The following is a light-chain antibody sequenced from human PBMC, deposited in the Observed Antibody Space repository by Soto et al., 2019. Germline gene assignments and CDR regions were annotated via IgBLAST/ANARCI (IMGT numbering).Light chain of an antibody. CDR2: KAT. CDR1: QIIGSW. V-gene: IGKV1-5*03. Sequence: DIQMTQSPSTLSASVGDGVTITCRASQIIGSWLAWYQQKPGKAPKLLIYKATNLQSGVPSRFSGSGSGTDFSLTISSLQHEDSATYFCQQYNDFQYTFGPGTKLEI. J-gene: IGKJ2*01. CDR3: QQYNDFQYT.